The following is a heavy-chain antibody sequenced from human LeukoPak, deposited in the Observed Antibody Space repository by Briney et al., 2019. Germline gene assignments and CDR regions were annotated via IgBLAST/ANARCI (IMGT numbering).Heavy chain of an antibody. Sequence: GGSLRLSCAASGFTFSSYGMHWVRQAPGKGLEWVAVIWYDGSNKYYADSVKGRFTISRDNSKNTLYLQMNSLRAEDTAVYYCARDVPNYYGSGSYAWRMVRGPDYWGQGTLVTVSS. CDR1: GFTFSSYG. V-gene: IGHV3-33*01. CDR2: IWYDGSNK. J-gene: IGHJ4*02. CDR3: ARDVPNYYGSGSYAWRMVRGPDY. D-gene: IGHD3-10*01.